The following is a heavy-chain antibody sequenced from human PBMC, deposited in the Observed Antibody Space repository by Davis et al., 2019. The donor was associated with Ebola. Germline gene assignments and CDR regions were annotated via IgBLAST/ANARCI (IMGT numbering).Heavy chain of an antibody. CDR2: TYYRSKWYN. CDR1: GDSVSGNSVA. Sequence: SQTLSLTCAISGDSVSGNSVAWNWIRQSPSRGLEWLGKTYYRSKWYNDYAEFVKSRIIINPDTSRNHFSLQLNSVTPEDTAVYYCAREVIVAAGANDAFDVWGQGTMVTVSS. J-gene: IGHJ3*01. CDR3: AREVIVAAGANDAFDV. D-gene: IGHD3-22*01. V-gene: IGHV6-1*01.